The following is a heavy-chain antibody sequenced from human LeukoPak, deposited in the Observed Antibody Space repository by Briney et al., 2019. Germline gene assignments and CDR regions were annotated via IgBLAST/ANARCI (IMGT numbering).Heavy chain of an antibody. CDR2: IYYSGST. V-gene: IGHV4-59*01. CDR1: SGAISSYY. Sequence: SETLSLTCTVSSGAISSYYWSWIRQPPGKGLEWIGYIYYSGSTKYNPSLMRRATISVDRAQSQFSLSLTSVTAADTAVYYCARDGLYDSNGYYMDSWGQGTLVIVSS. J-gene: IGHJ4*02. CDR3: ARDGLYDSNGYYMDS. D-gene: IGHD3-22*01.